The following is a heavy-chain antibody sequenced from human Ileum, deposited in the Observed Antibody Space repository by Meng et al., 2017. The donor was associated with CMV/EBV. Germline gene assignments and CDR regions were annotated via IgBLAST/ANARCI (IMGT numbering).Heavy chain of an antibody. J-gene: IGHJ3*02. V-gene: IGHV5-51*01. CDR3: ARSSGRHDAFDI. Sequence: KVSCKGSGYSFTSYCIGWVRQMPGKGLEWMGIIYPGDSDTRYSPSFQGQVTISADKSISTAYLQWSSLEASDTAMYYCARSSGRHDAFDIWGQGTRVTVSS. D-gene: IGHD6-25*01. CDR2: IYPGDSDT. CDR1: GYSFTSYC.